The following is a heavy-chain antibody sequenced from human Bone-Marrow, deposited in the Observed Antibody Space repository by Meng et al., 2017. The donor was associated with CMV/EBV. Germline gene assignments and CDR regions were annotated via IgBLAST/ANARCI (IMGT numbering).Heavy chain of an antibody. Sequence: ASVKVSCKASGYTFTGYYMHWVRQAPGQGLEWMGWINPNSGGTNYAQKFQGRVTMTRDTSISTAYMELSRLRSDDTAVYYCARGAPAAILAYYYYYGTDVWGQGTTVTVSS. J-gene: IGHJ6*02. CDR2: INPNSGGT. CDR1: GYTFTGYY. D-gene: IGHD2-2*02. V-gene: IGHV1-2*02. CDR3: ARGAPAAILAYYYYYGTDV.